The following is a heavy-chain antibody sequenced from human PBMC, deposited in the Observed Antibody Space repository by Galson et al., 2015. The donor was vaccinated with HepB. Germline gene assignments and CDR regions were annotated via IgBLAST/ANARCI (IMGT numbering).Heavy chain of an antibody. D-gene: IGHD2-21*01. CDR3: ARALAYCGGDCYSGVDWFDP. J-gene: IGHJ5*02. CDR2: ISAYNGNT. V-gene: IGHV1-18*01. Sequence: SCKASGYTFTSYGISWVRQAPGQGLEWMGWISAYNGNTNYAQKLQGRVTMTTDTSTSTAYMELRSLRSDDTAVYYCARALAYCGGDCYSGVDWFDPWGQGTLVTVSS. CDR1: GYTFTSYG.